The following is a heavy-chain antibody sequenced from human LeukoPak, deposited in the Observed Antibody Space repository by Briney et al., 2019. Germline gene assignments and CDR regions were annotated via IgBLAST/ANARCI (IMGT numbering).Heavy chain of an antibody. CDR2: MYYGEST. CDR1: GDSITTRGFY. CDR3: AAERLGSYYKFYNWFDP. J-gene: IGHJ5*02. D-gene: IGHD3-10*01. Sequence: SETLSLTCSVSGDSITTRGFYWGWIRQSPGKGLEWIGTMYYGESTYYNPSLKSRVTISVDTSRNQFSLKLSFVTAADTAVYYCAAERLGSYYKFYNWFDPWGQGTLVTVSS. V-gene: IGHV4-39*01.